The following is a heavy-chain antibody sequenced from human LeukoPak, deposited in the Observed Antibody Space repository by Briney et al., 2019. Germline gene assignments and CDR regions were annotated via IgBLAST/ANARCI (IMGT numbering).Heavy chain of an antibody. D-gene: IGHD3-10*01. Sequence: PGRSLRLSCAASGFTFSGYGMHWVRQTPGKGLEWVAVISYDGSNKYYADSVKGRFTISRDNSKNTMYLQMNSLRAEDTAVYYCAKTRGVWGWFGEFTIEGVYYFDYWGQGTLVTVSS. V-gene: IGHV3-30*18. CDR1: GFTFSGYG. CDR3: AKTRGVWGWFGEFTIEGVYYFDY. J-gene: IGHJ4*02. CDR2: ISYDGSNK.